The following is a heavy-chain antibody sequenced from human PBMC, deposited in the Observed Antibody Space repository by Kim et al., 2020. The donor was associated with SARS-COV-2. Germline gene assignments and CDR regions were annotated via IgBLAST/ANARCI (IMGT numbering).Heavy chain of an antibody. CDR1: GGSFSGYY. CDR3: ARGRSPIMITFGGVIAPRWFDP. J-gene: IGHJ5*02. D-gene: IGHD3-16*02. V-gene: IGHV4-34*01. Sequence: SETLSLTCAVYGGSFSGYYWSWIRQPPGKGLEWIGEINHSGSTNYNPSLKSRVTISVDTSKNQFSLKLSSVTAADTAVYYCARGRSPIMITFGGVIAPRWFDPWGQGTLVTVSS. CDR2: INHSGST.